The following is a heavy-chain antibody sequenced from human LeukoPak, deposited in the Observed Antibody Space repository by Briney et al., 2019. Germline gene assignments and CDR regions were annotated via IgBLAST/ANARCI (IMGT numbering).Heavy chain of an antibody. CDR2: INSDGNST. Sequence: GRSLRLSCAASGFTFNNYGMHWVRQAPGKALVWVSRINSDGNSTTYADSVKGRFTISRDNANNTLYLEMNSLRAEDTAVYYCARLPYRSGTIDHWGQGTLVTVSS. V-gene: IGHV3-74*01. CDR3: ARLPYRSGTIDH. CDR1: GFTFNNYG. D-gene: IGHD3-16*02. J-gene: IGHJ4*02.